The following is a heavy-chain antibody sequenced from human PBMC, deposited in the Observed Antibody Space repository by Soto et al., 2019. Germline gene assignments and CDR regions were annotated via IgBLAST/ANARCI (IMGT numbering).Heavy chain of an antibody. D-gene: IGHD1-26*01. CDR3: AKDLKLVGATFFDY. CDR1: GFTFSSYA. J-gene: IGHJ4*02. V-gene: IGHV3-23*01. Sequence: GGSLRLSCAASGFTFSSYAMNWVRQAPGKGLEWVAVISDGGSNTYYADSVKGRFTISRDNSKNTLYLQMNSLRAEDTAVYYCAKDLKLVGATFFDYWGQGTLVTVSS. CDR2: ISDGGSNT.